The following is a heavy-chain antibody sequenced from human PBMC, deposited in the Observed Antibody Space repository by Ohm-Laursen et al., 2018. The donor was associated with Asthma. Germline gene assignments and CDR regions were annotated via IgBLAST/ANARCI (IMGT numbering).Heavy chain of an antibody. J-gene: IGHJ4*02. CDR3: ARKAGSCITSNCYSLDF. V-gene: IGHV1-69*01. D-gene: IGHD2-15*01. CDR2: INSVFGTS. CDR1: GGTLGTSV. Sequence: GSSVKVSCKSLGGTLGTSVIGWVRQAPGQGLEWLGGINSVFGTSTYAQKFHDTFTITADESTSTVYMTLSSLTSEDTAVYYCARKAGSCITSNCYSLDFWGQGTLVTVSS.